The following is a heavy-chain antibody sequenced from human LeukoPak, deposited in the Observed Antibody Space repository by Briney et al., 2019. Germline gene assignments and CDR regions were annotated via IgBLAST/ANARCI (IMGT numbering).Heavy chain of an antibody. J-gene: IGHJ3*02. V-gene: IGHV3-7*01. CDR1: GFTFSSYG. CDR3: AREVYSSSRPADAFDI. Sequence: GGSLRLSCAASGFTFSSYGMHWVRQAPGKGLEWVANIMQDGSEKNYVDSVKGRFTISRDNARNSLYLQMNSLGAEDTAVYYCAREVYSSSRPADAFDIWGQGTVVTVSS. CDR2: IMQDGSEK. D-gene: IGHD6-13*01.